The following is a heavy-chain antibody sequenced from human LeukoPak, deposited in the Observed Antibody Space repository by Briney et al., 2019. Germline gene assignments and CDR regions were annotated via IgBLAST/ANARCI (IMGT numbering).Heavy chain of an antibody. CDR2: IYTSGDT. Sequence: SETLSLTCTVSGGSISTYNWSWVRQPPGKGLEWIWYIYTSGDTNYNPSLKSRVTISGDTSKNQFSLKLSSVTAADTAFYYCARHAPTGTPTIFDYWGQGTLVTVSS. CDR1: GGSISTYN. D-gene: IGHD1-14*01. J-gene: IGHJ4*02. V-gene: IGHV4-4*09. CDR3: ARHAPTGTPTIFDY.